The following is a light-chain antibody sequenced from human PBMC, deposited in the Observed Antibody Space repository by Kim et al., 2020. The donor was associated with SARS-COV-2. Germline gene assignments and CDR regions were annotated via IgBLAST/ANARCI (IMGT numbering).Light chain of an antibody. V-gene: IGKV3-15*01. CDR2: GAS. CDR3: QQYNNWWT. Sequence: ETVMTQSPATLSVSPGERATLSCRASQSVSSNLAWYQQRPGQAPRLLIYGASTRATGIPARFSGSGPGTEFTLTISSLQSEDFAVYYCQQYNNWWTFGQGTKVDIK. J-gene: IGKJ1*01. CDR1: QSVSSN.